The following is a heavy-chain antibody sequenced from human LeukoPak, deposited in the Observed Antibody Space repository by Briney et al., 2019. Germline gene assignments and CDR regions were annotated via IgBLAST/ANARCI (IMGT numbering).Heavy chain of an antibody. CDR3: ARSLHDAFDI. J-gene: IGHJ3*02. CDR2: INPNSGGT. Sequence: ASVKVSCKASGDTFIGFYIHWVRQAPGQGLEWMGWINPNSGGTNYAQKFQGRVTMTRDTSISTAYMELSRLRSDDTAVYYCARSLHDAFDIWGQGTMVTVSS. V-gene: IGHV1-2*02. CDR1: GDTFIGFY.